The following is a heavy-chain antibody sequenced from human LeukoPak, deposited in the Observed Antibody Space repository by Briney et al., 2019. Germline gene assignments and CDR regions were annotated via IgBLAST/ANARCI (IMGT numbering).Heavy chain of an antibody. CDR2: IYYSGST. CDR1: GGSISSYY. Sequence: SETLSLTCTVSGGSISSYYWSWLRQPPGKGLEWIGYIYYSGSTNYNPSLKSRVTISVDTSKNQFSLKLSSVTAADTAVYYCARDPSGGDAFDIWGQGTMVTVSS. J-gene: IGHJ3*02. D-gene: IGHD3-10*01. V-gene: IGHV4-59*01. CDR3: ARDPSGGDAFDI.